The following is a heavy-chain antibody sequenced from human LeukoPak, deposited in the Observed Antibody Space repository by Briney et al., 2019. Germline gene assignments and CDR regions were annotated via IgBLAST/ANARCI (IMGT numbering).Heavy chain of an antibody. Sequence: SETLSLTCTVSGGSISNYYWSWIRRPAGKGLEWIGRVYSSGSPNYNPALESRVTISVDTSKNQFSLRLRSVTAADTAVYYCAREFRTTWNNFDFWGQGTLVTVSS. V-gene: IGHV4-4*07. D-gene: IGHD1/OR15-1a*01. CDR1: GGSISNYY. CDR3: AREFRTTWNNFDF. CDR2: VYSSGSP. J-gene: IGHJ4*02.